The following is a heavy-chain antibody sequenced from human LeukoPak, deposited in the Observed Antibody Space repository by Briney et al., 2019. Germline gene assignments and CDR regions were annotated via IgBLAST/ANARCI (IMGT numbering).Heavy chain of an antibody. J-gene: IGHJ4*02. D-gene: IGHD4-17*01. CDR3: ARIMITVTTSDY. CDR1: GFTFSSYE. Sequence: GGPLRLSCAAFGFTFSSYEMNWVRQAPGKGLEWLSYISSSGTTIKYADSVKGRFTISRDNAKNSLYLQVNSLRAEDTAVYYCARIMITVTTSDYWGQGTLVTVSS. CDR2: ISSSGTTI. V-gene: IGHV3-48*03.